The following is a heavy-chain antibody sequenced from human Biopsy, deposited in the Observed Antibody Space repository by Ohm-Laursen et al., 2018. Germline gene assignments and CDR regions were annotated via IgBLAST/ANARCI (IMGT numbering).Heavy chain of an antibody. CDR3: ATTTMDTSGWYGNYFDS. V-gene: IGHV4-59*08. J-gene: IGHJ4*02. CDR1: SGSISSYY. Sequence: PGTLSLTCTVSSGSISSYYWSWIRQPPGQGLEWIGYMSYSGNTNYNPSLKSRVTMSVDTSKNQFSLKVYSVTAADTAIYYCATTTMDTSGWYGNYFDSWGQGALVTVSS. D-gene: IGHD6-19*01. CDR2: MSYSGNT.